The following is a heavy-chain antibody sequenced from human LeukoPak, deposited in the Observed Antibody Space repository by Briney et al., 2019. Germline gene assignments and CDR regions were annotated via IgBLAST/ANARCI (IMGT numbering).Heavy chain of an antibody. CDR2: ISSDGDST. D-gene: IGHD4-17*01. CDR3: ARSEQQDFGDYEFDY. Sequence: GGSLRLSCAASGFTFSTYAMHWVRQAPGKGLEYVSAISSDGDSTYYANSVKGRFTISRDNSKNTLYLQMRSLRAEDMAVYYCARSEQQDFGDYEFDYWGQGTLVTVSS. V-gene: IGHV3-64*01. CDR1: GFTFSTYA. J-gene: IGHJ4*02.